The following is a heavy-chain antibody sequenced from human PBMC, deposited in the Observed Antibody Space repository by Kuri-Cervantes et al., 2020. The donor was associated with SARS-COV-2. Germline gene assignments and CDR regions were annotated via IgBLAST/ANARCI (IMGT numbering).Heavy chain of an antibody. CDR3: AKSPIVVVPAAIAY. J-gene: IGHJ4*02. D-gene: IGHD2-2*01. CDR1: GFTFSSYS. Sequence: GESLKISCAASGFTFSSYSMNWVRQAPGKGLEWVSSISSSSSYIYYADSVKGRFTISRDNAKNSLYLQMNSLRAEDTAVYYCAKSPIVVVPAAIAYWGQGTLVTVSS. V-gene: IGHV3-21*04. CDR2: ISSSSSYI.